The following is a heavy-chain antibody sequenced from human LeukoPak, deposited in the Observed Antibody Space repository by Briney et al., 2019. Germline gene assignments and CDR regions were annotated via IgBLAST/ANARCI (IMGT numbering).Heavy chain of an antibody. D-gene: IGHD2-15*01. V-gene: IGHV3-30*02. J-gene: IGHJ4*02. CDR2: IRNDGSNK. CDR1: GFTFSSYG. CDR3: AKVDCSGGSCYSVDY. Sequence: QPGGSLRLSCAASGFTFSSYGMHWVRQAPGKGLEWVAYIRNDGSNKYYADSVKGRYTISRDNSKNTLYLQMNSLRAEDTALYYCAKVDCSGGSCYSVDYWGQGTLVTVSS.